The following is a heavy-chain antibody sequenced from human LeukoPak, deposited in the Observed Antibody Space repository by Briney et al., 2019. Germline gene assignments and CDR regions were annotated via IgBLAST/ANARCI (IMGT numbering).Heavy chain of an antibody. CDR2: IRPNSGGT. J-gene: IGHJ6*02. Sequence: ASVKVSCKTSGYTFTGYYLHWVRQAPGQGLEWMGGIRPNSGGTKNAQKFQGRVTMTRDTSISTAYMELNRLTSDDTAVYYCATYSNSTLQYYYGLDVWGQGTTVTVSS. CDR1: GYTFTGYY. D-gene: IGHD6-6*01. CDR3: ATYSNSTLQYYYGLDV. V-gene: IGHV1-2*02.